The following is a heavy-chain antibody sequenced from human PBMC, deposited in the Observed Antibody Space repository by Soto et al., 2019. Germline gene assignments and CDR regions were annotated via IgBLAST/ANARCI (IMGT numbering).Heavy chain of an antibody. J-gene: IGHJ4*02. D-gene: IGHD6-6*01. Sequence: GGSLRLSCAASGFTFSSYWMHWVRQAPGKGLVWVSRINSDGSSTSYADSVKGRFTISRDNAKNTLYLQMNSLRAEDTAVYYCARAFKQLALPIFDYWGQGTLVTVSS. CDR1: GFTFSSYW. CDR3: ARAFKQLALPIFDY. CDR2: INSDGSST. V-gene: IGHV3-74*01.